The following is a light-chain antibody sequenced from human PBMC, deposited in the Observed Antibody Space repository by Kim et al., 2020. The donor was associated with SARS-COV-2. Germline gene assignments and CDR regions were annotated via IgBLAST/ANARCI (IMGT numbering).Light chain of an antibody. CDR3: LLAYDNTRV. CDR1: TGAVTSGHF. J-gene: IGLJ3*02. Sequence: PGGTVTLTGGSSTGAVTSGHFPYWFQQKPGQAPRTLLYDTNNRYSWTPARFSGSLLGGKAALTLSGAQPEDEADYYCLLAYDNTRVFGGGTQLTVL. CDR2: DTN. V-gene: IGLV7-46*01.